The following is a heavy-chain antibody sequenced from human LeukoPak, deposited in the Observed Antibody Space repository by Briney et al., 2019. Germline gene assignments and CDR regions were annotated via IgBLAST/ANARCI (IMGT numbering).Heavy chain of an antibody. V-gene: IGHV3-53*01. CDR3: AKRGGIVGATYFDY. CDR1: GFTVSNNY. CDR2: ISSGGST. J-gene: IGHJ4*02. D-gene: IGHD1-26*01. Sequence: GGSLRLSCAASGFTVSNNYMNWVRQAPGKGLEWVSIISSGGSTYYADSVKGRFTISRDNSKNTLYLQMNSLRAEDTAVYYCAKRGGIVGATYFDYWGQGTLVTVSS.